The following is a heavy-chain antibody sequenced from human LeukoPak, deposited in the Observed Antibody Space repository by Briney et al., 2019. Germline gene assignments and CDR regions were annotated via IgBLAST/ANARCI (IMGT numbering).Heavy chain of an antibody. D-gene: IGHD3-3*01. Sequence: ASVKVSCKASGYTFTGYYMHWVRQAPGQGLEWMGWINPNSGGTNYAQKFQGRVTMTRDTSISTAYIEVSRLRSDDTSVYYCARVHYDFWSGYRPKNYYYMDVWGKGTTVTVSS. CDR1: GYTFTGYY. CDR3: ARVHYDFWSGYRPKNYYYMDV. CDR2: INPNSGGT. J-gene: IGHJ6*03. V-gene: IGHV1-2*02.